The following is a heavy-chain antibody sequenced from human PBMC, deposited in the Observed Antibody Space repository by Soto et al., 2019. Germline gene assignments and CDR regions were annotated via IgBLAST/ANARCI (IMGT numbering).Heavy chain of an antibody. Sequence: GESLKISCNGSGYSFTIYWISWVRQMPGKGLEWMGRIDPSDSYTNYSPSFQGHVTISADKSISTAYLQWSSLKASDTAMYYCARHGAKWGDIWGQGTMVTVSS. CDR3: ARHGAKWGDI. V-gene: IGHV5-10-1*01. CDR2: IDPSDSYT. CDR1: GYSFTIYW. J-gene: IGHJ3*02. D-gene: IGHD1-26*01.